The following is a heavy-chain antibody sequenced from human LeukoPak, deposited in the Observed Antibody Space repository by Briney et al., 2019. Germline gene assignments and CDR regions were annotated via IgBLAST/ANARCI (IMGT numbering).Heavy chain of an antibody. V-gene: IGHV4-34*01. CDR3: AKAWLRRWFDI. J-gene: IGHJ3*02. D-gene: IGHD5-12*01. CDR2: INHSGST. Sequence: SETLSLTCAVYGGSFSGYYWSWIRQPPGKGLEWIGEINHSGSTNYNPSLKSRVTISVDTSKNQFSLKLSSVTAADTAVYYCAKAWLRRWFDIWGQGTMVTVSS. CDR1: GGSFSGYY.